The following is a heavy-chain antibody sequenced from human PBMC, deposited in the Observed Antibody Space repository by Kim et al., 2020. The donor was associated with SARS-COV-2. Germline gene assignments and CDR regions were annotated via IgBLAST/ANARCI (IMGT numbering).Heavy chain of an antibody. CDR3: AKDLILTVTLQPGHYYYYGMDV. D-gene: IGHD4-17*01. CDR2: ISYDGSNK. CDR1: GFTFSFYG. J-gene: IGHJ6*02. Sequence: GGSLRLSCAASGFTFSFYGMHWVRQAPGKGLEWVAVISYDGSNKYYADSVKGRFTISRDNSKNTLYLQMNSLRAEDTAVYNCAKDLILTVTLQPGHYYYYGMDVWGQGTTVTVSS. V-gene: IGHV3-30*18.